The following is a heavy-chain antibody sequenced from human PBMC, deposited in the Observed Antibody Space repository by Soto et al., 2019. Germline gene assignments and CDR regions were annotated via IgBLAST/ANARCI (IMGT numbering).Heavy chain of an antibody. CDR1: GFTFSSYA. CDR3: ARDVVYDILTGSTIDY. CDR2: ISYDGSNK. J-gene: IGHJ4*02. V-gene: IGHV3-30-3*01. Sequence: GGSLRLSCAASGFTFSSYAMHWVRQAPGKGLEWVAVISYDGSNKYYADSVKGRFTISRDNSKNTLYLQMNSLRAEDTAVYYCARDVVYDILTGSTIDYWGQGTLVTVSS. D-gene: IGHD3-9*01.